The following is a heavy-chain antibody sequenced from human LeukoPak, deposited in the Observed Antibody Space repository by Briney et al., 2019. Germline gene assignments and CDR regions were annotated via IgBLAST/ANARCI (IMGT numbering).Heavy chain of an antibody. D-gene: IGHD4-17*01. CDR3: ARHLTVTTKHFDY. CDR2: IYYSGST. J-gene: IGHJ4*02. CDR1: GGSISSHY. V-gene: IGHV4-59*11. Sequence: PSETLSLTCTVSGGSISSHYWSWIRQPPGKGLEWIGYIYYSGSTNYNPSLKSRVTISVDTSKNQFSLKLSSVTAADTAVHYCARHLTVTTKHFDYWRQGTLVTVSS.